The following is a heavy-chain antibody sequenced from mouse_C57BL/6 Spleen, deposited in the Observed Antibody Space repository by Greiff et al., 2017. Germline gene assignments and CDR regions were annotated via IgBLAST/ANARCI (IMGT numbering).Heavy chain of an antibody. V-gene: IGHV1-82*01. CDR3: ARSDYYGSSYGYFDV. D-gene: IGHD1-1*01. CDR2: IYPGDGDT. CDR1: GYAFSSSW. J-gene: IGHJ1*03. Sequence: VQLQQSGPELVKPGASVKISCKASGYAFSSSWMNWVKQRPGKGLEWIGRIYPGDGDTNYNGKFKGKATLTADKSSSTAYMQLSSLTSEDSAVYFCARSDYYGSSYGYFDVWGTGTTVTDSS.